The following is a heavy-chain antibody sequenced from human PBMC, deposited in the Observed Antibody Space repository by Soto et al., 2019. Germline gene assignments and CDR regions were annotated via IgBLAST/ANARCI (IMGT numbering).Heavy chain of an antibody. Sequence: PGGSLRLSCAASGFTFSSHGMHWVRQAPGKGLEWLAVISYDGNNKYYADSVKGRFTISRDSSRNMVYLQMNSLRVEDTAVYYCAKESQPEHYDEALYDYWGQGTRVTVSS. CDR2: ISYDGNNK. D-gene: IGHD4-17*01. CDR1: GFTFSSHG. CDR3: AKESQPEHYDEALYDY. J-gene: IGHJ4*02. V-gene: IGHV3-30*19.